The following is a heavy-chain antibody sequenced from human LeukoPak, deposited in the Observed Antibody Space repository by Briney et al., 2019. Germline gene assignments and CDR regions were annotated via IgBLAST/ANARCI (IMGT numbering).Heavy chain of an antibody. CDR2: IKSKTDGGTT. D-gene: IGHD4-17*01. J-gene: IGHJ4*02. V-gene: IGHV3-15*01. CDR1: GFTFSNAW. CDR3: TTGRYGDYGRRFDY. Sequence: GGSLRLSCAASGFTFSNAWMSWVRQAPGKGLEWVGRIKSKTDGGTTDYAAPVKGRFTISRDDSKNTLYLQMNSLKTEDTAVYYCTTGRYGDYGRRFDYWGQGTLVTVSS.